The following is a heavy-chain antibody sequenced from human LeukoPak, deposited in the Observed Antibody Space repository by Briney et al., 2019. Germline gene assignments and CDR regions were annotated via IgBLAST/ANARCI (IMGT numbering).Heavy chain of an antibody. J-gene: IGHJ5*02. Sequence: NPSETLSLTCTVSGGSISSSSYYWGWIRQPPGKGLEWIGSIYYSGSTYYNPSLKSRITISVDTSKNQFSLKLSSVTAADTAVYYCARSDSSGYYYGDWFDPWGQGTLVTVSS. CDR1: GGSISSSSYY. CDR3: ARSDSSGYYYGDWFDP. CDR2: IYYSGST. D-gene: IGHD3-22*01. V-gene: IGHV4-39*07.